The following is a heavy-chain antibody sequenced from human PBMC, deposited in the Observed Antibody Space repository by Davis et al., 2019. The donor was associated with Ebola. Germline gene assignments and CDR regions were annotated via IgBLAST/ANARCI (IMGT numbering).Heavy chain of an antibody. V-gene: IGHV3-48*02. J-gene: IGHJ4*02. Sequence: GESLKISCAAPRFTFSIYSMNWVRQAPGKGLEWVSYISSSSSTIYYADSVKGRFTISRDNAKNSLYLQMNSLRDEDTAIYYCARDLFDYWGQGTLVTVSS. CDR3: ARDLFDY. CDR1: RFTFSIYS. CDR2: ISSSSSTI.